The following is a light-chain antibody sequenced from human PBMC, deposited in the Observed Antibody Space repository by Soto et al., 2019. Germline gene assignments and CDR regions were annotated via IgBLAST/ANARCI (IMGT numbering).Light chain of an antibody. CDR2: GAS. J-gene: IGKJ2*01. Sequence: EIVLTQSPGTLSLSPGERATLSCRASQSLTSSYLAWYQQKPGQAPRLLIYGASSRATGIPDRFSVSGSGTDFTLTISRLEPEHFAVSYCQPYASSPPSYTFGQGTKLEIK. CDR3: QPYASSPPSYT. V-gene: IGKV3-20*01. CDR1: QSLTSSY.